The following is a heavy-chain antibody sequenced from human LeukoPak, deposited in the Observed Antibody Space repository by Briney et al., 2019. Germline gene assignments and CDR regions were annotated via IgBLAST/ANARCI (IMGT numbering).Heavy chain of an antibody. V-gene: IGHV3-30*02. CDR2: IQTDGNSK. Sequence: GGSLRLSCAASGFSFSWYGIHWVRQAPGKGLEWVTFIQTDGNSKYYANSVRGRFTITRDNSKNTVSLQMNSLGAEDAGVYYCAREESSLVLGGLGYWGQGTLVSVSS. CDR3: AREESSLVLGGLGY. CDR1: GFSFSWYG. J-gene: IGHJ4*02. D-gene: IGHD6-13*01.